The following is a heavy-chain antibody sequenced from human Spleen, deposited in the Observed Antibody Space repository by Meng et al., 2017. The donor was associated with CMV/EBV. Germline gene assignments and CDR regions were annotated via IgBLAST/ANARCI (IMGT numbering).Heavy chain of an antibody. V-gene: IGHV3-74*01. CDR2: INSDGSTT. J-gene: IGHJ5*02. CDR3: ARGIAAAGGSKNNWFDP. Sequence: GESLKISCAASGFTFSTYWMHWVRQAPGKGLVWVSRINSDGSTTTYADSVKGRFTISRDNAKNTLYLQMNSLRAEDTAVYYCARGIAAAGGSKNNWFDPRGQGTLVTVSS. D-gene: IGHD6-13*01. CDR1: GFTFSTYW.